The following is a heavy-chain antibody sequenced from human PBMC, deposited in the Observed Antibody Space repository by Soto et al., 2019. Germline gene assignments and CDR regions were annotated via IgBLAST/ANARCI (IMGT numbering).Heavy chain of an antibody. CDR1: GGTFSSYT. V-gene: IGHV1-3*01. CDR2: INAGNGNR. J-gene: IGHJ4*02. CDR3: ARESLWFGELLSYFDY. Sequence: ASVKVSCKASGGTFSSYTISWVRQAPGQRLEWMGWINAGNGNRRYSQKFQGRVTITSDTSASTAYMELSSLRSEDTAVYYCARESLWFGELLSYFDYWGQGTLVTVSS. D-gene: IGHD3-10*01.